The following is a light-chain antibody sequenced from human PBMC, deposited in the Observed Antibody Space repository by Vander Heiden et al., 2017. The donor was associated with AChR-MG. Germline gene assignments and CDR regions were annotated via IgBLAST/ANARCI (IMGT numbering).Light chain of an antibody. CDR3: QAWDSSVV. V-gene: IGLV3-1*01. J-gene: IGLJ2*01. Sequence: SYELTQPPSVSVSPGQTASITCPGNKLGDQYVYWYQQRPAQPPVLVIYQDTMRPSGSPERFSGSNSGNTATLTINGTQTMDEADYYCQAWDSSVVFGGGTKLTVL. CDR2: QDT. CDR1: KLGDQY.